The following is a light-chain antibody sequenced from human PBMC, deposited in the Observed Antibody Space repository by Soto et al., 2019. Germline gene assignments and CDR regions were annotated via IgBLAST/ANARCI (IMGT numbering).Light chain of an antibody. CDR3: QTWGTGILV. V-gene: IGLV4-69*01. Sequence: QPVLTQSPSASASLGASVKLTCTLSSGHSSYAIAWHQQQPEKGPRYLMKVNSDGSHSKGDGIPDRFSGSSSGAERYLTISSIQSEDEADYYCQTWGTGILVFGGGTKVTVL. CDR2: VNSDGSH. CDR1: SGHSSYA. J-gene: IGLJ3*02.